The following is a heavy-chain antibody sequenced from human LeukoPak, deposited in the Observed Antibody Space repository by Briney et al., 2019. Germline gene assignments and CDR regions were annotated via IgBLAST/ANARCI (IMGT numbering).Heavy chain of an antibody. J-gene: IGHJ4*02. D-gene: IGHD1-26*01. Sequence: GASVKVSCKASGYTFTDYFMHWVRQAPGQGLEWMGWINPNSGGTKYAQTFQGRVTMTRDTSISTAYLDLPSLKSGDTAVYYCARGRRILVGATNAGDFFDYWGQGTLVTVSS. CDR1: GYTFTDYF. CDR3: ARGRRILVGATNAGDFFDY. CDR2: INPNSGGT. V-gene: IGHV1-2*02.